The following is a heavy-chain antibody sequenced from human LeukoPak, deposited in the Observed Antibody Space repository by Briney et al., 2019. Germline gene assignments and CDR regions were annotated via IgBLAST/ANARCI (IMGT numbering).Heavy chain of an antibody. V-gene: IGHV4-39*01. CDR3: ARPGYSSSSGYMDV. CDR2: IYYSGST. D-gene: IGHD6-6*01. J-gene: IGHJ6*03. CDR1: GGSISSSSYY. Sequence: SETLSLTCTVSGGSISSSSYYWGWIRQPPGTGLEWIGSIYYSGSTYYNPSLKSRVTISVDTSKNQFSLKLSSVTAADTAVYYCARPGYSSSSGYMDVWGKGTTVTVSS.